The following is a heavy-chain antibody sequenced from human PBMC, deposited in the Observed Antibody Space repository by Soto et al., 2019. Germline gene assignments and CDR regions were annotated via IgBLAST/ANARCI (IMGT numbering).Heavy chain of an antibody. J-gene: IGHJ1*01. Sequence: GGSLRLSCAASGFTFSSYGMHWVRQAPGKGLEWVAVISYDGSNKYYADSVKGRFTISRDNSKNTLYLQMNSLRAEDTAVYYCAKGIGVVNRRGTEYFQHWGQGTLVTVSS. CDR2: ISYDGSNK. V-gene: IGHV3-30*18. CDR1: GFTFSSYG. D-gene: IGHD3-3*01. CDR3: AKGIGVVNRRGTEYFQH.